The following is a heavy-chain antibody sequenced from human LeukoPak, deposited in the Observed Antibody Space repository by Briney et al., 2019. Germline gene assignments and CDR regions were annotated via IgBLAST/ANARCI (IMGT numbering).Heavy chain of an antibody. CDR1: GYTFTSYG. CDR3: AGGVYDFWSGSRYYFDY. CDR2: ISAYNGNT. Sequence: ASVKVSCKASGYTFTSYGISWVRQAPGQGLEWMGWISAYNGNTNYAQKLQGRVTMTTDTSTSTAYMELRSLRSDDTAVYYCAGGVYDFWSGSRYYFDYWGQGTLVIVSS. J-gene: IGHJ4*02. V-gene: IGHV1-18*01. D-gene: IGHD3-3*01.